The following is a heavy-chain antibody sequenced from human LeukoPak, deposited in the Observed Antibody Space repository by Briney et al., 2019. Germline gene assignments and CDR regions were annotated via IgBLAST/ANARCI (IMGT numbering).Heavy chain of an antibody. Sequence: GGSLRLSCVASGFGLSVYDMGWVRQAPGKGLEWVSTISRSGENTYYADSVKGRFTISRDNSKNTLYLQMNSLRAEDTAVYYCAKDEERFVVVVPAATGYAFDIWGQGTMVTVSS. CDR1: GFGLSVYD. CDR2: ISRSGENT. V-gene: IGHV3-23*01. D-gene: IGHD2-2*01. CDR3: AKDEERFVVVVPAATGYAFDI. J-gene: IGHJ3*02.